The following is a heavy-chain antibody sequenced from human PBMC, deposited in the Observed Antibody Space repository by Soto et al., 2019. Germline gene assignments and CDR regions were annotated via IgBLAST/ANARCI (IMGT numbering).Heavy chain of an antibody. CDR3: ARSSITPRLFMYPLDY. D-gene: IGHD6-6*01. CDR2: IYYDGNT. Sequence: SETLSLTCTVSGGSITSSSHYWGWIRQPPGKGLECIGNIYYDGNTYYNPSLKSRVTISLDTSKNQFSLRLNSVTAADTAVYYRARSSITPRLFMYPLDYWGQGTLVTVSS. V-gene: IGHV4-39*01. CDR1: GGSITSSSHY. J-gene: IGHJ4*02.